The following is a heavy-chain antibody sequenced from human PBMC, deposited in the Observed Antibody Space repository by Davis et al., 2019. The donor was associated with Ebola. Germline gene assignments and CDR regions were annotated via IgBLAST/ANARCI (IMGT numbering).Heavy chain of an antibody. V-gene: IGHV4-39*02. J-gene: IGHJ5*02. D-gene: IGHD6-13*01. Sequence: SETLSLTCTVSGGSIRSSSYYWGWIRQPPGKGLEWIGSIYYSGSTYYNPSLKSRVTISVDTSKNHFSLKLSSVTAADTAVYYCARRSSSWQRFDPWGQGTLVTVSS. CDR2: IYYSGST. CDR1: GGSIRSSSYY. CDR3: ARRSSSWQRFDP.